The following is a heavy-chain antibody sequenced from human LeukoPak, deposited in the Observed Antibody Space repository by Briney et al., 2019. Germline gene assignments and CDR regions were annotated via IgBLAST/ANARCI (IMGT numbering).Heavy chain of an antibody. Sequence: GRSLRLSCAASGFTFSSYSMNWVRQAPGKGLEWVSSISSSSYIYYADSVKGRFTISRDNAKNSLYLQMNSLRAEDTAVYYCARDDGYSYGIDYWGQGTLVTVSS. CDR3: ARDDGYSYGIDY. CDR2: ISSSSYI. CDR1: GFTFSSYS. J-gene: IGHJ4*02. D-gene: IGHD5-18*01. V-gene: IGHV3-21*01.